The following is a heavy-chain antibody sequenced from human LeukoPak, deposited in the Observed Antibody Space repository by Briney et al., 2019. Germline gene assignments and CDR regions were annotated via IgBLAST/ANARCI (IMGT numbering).Heavy chain of an antibody. CDR3: ATTNDGGGYQWGDFFDF. CDR2: IIPNLGTT. D-gene: IGHD3-22*01. V-gene: IGHV1-69*04. CDR1: GGTSNSHA. J-gene: IGHJ4*02. Sequence: SVKVSCKASGGTSNSHAISWVRQAPAQGLEWVGRIIPNLGTTNRAQNFQDRVTLTADKSTNTAYMELTSLTSDDTAVYYCATTNDGGGYQWGDFFDFWGQGTLVTVSS.